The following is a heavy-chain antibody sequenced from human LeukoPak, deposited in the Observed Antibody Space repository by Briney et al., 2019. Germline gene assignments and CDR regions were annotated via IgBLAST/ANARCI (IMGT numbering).Heavy chain of an antibody. Sequence: SQTLSLTCTVPGGSISSGSYYWGWIRQPAGKGLEWIGRIYTSGSTNYNPSLKSRVTISVDTAKNQFSLKLSSVTAADTAVYYCARVGYYESGWCFDLWGRGTLVTVSS. D-gene: IGHD3-22*01. CDR1: GGSISSGSYY. V-gene: IGHV4-61*02. CDR2: IYTSGST. J-gene: IGHJ2*01. CDR3: ARVGYYESGWCFDL.